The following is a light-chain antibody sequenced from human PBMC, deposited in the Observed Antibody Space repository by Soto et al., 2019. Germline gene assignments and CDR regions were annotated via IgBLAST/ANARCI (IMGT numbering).Light chain of an antibody. J-gene: IGKJ1*01. CDR3: QQYDSVLGT. CDR2: DAS. Sequence: DIQMTQSPSSLSASVGDRVTITCRASQSISHWLAWYQQKPGKAPKFLIYDASSLESGVPSRFRGSGSGTEFTLTISSLQPDDFQTYYCQQYDSVLGTFGPGTKVDIK. CDR1: QSISHW. V-gene: IGKV1-5*01.